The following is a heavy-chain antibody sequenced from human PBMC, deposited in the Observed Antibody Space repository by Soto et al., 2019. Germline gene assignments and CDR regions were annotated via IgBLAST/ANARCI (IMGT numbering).Heavy chain of an antibody. CDR3: VKELTGTTRTDY. D-gene: IGHD1-7*01. V-gene: IGHV3-23*01. J-gene: IGHJ4*02. CDR1: GFTFSRYV. CDR2: ISGSSGST. Sequence: EAQLLESGGGLVQPGGSLRLSCAASGFTFSRYVMSWVRQAPGKGLEWVSGISGSSGSTYHADSVKGRFTISRDNSKSTLFLQMNSLRAEDTALYYCVKELTGTTRTDYWGQGTLVTVSS.